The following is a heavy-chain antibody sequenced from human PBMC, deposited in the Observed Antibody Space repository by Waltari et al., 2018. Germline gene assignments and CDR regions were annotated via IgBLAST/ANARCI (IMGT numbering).Heavy chain of an antibody. CDR1: GYTFTGYY. J-gene: IGHJ4*02. CDR2: SNPTRGGT. V-gene: IGHV1-2*04. D-gene: IGHD6-13*01. Sequence: QVQLVQSGAEVKKPGASVKVSCKASGYTFTGYYMHWVRQAPGQGLEWTERSNPTRGGTKQAWKVQSWDTKTRETSISTAYMELSRLRPDDTAVYYCARDWGIAAAAKLVDYWGQGTLVTVSS. CDR3: ARDWGIAAAAKLVDY.